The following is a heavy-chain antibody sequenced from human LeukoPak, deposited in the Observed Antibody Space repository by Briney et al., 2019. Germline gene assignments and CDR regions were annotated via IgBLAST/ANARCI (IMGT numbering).Heavy chain of an antibody. V-gene: IGHV4-61*02. CDR1: GGSISSGSYY. D-gene: IGHD1-26*01. CDR3: AREAGELLRAFDI. Sequence: PSQTLSLTCTVSGGSISSGSYYWSWIRQPAGKGLEWIGRIYTSGSTNYNPSLKSRVTISVDTSKNQFSLKLSSVTAADTAVYYCAREAGELLRAFDIWGQGTMVTVSS. CDR2: IYTSGST. J-gene: IGHJ3*02.